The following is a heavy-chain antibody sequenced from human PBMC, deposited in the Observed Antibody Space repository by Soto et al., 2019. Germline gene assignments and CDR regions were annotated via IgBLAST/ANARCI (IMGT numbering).Heavy chain of an antibody. CDR1: GGSIDSSIYY. V-gene: IGHV4-39*01. CDR2: IFYSGHT. Sequence: QLQLQESGPGLVTPSETLSLTCTVSGGSIDSSIYYWGWIRQPTGKGLEWIGSIFYSGHTYFNPSIKSRVTISVDTSTKQFSLKLRSVTAADTAVYYCASHNSGIYRRSDYWGEGTLVTVSS. D-gene: IGHD1-26*01. J-gene: IGHJ4*02. CDR3: ASHNSGIYRRSDY.